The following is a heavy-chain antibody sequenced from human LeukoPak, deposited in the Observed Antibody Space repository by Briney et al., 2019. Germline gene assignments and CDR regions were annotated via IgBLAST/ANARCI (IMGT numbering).Heavy chain of an antibody. Sequence: PGRSLRPSCAASGFTFDDYAMHWVRQAPGKGLEWVSGISWNSGSIGYADSVKGRFTISRDNAKNSLYLQMNSLRAEDTALYYCAKDKSEQLVQYYVDYWGQGTLVTVSS. CDR3: AKDKSEQLVQYYVDY. J-gene: IGHJ4*02. V-gene: IGHV3-9*01. CDR2: ISWNSGSI. D-gene: IGHD6-6*01. CDR1: GFTFDDYA.